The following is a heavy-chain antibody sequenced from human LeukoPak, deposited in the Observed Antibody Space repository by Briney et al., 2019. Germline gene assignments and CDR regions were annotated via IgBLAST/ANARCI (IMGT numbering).Heavy chain of an antibody. J-gene: IGHJ4*02. Sequence: PSETLSLTCTVSGGSISSYYWSWIRQPPGKGLEWIGYIYYSGSTNYNPSLKSRVTISVDTSKNQFSLKLSSVTAADTAVYYCARDNKYSYGFTPFDYWGQGTLVTVSS. V-gene: IGHV4-59*01. CDR3: ARDNKYSYGFTPFDY. D-gene: IGHD5-18*01. CDR1: GGSISSYY. CDR2: IYYSGST.